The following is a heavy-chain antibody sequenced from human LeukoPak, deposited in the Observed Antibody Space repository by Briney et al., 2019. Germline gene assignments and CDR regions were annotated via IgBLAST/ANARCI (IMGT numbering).Heavy chain of an antibody. CDR3: ARVLPDVDTAMGYFDY. CDR2: IYHSGST. Sequence: ALETLSLTCAVSGGSISSGGYSWSWIRQPPGKGLEWIGYIYHSGSTYYNPSLKSRVTISVDRSKNQFSLKLSSVTAADTAVYYCARVLPDVDTAMGYFDYWGQGTLVTVSS. J-gene: IGHJ4*02. V-gene: IGHV4-30-2*01. CDR1: GGSISSGGYS. D-gene: IGHD5-18*01.